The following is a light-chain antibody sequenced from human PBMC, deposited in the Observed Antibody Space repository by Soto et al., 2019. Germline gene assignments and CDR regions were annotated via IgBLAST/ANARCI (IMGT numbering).Light chain of an antibody. CDR1: SSDVGGYNY. CDR3: NSYAGSNNWV. CDR2: EVS. J-gene: IGLJ3*02. Sequence: QSALTQPPSASGSPVQSVTISCTGTSSDVGGYNYVSWYQQHAGKAPKLMIYEVSKRPSGVSDRFSGSKSGNTASLTVSRLQAEDEADYYCNSYAGSNNWVFGGGTKLTVL. V-gene: IGLV2-8*01.